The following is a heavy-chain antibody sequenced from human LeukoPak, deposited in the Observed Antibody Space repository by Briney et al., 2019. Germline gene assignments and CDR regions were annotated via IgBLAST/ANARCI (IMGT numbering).Heavy chain of an antibody. CDR3: ARYLNSGPEDF. CDR1: GFTFSSYA. J-gene: IGHJ4*02. Sequence: GGSLRLSCAASGFTFSSYAMSWVRQAPGKGLEWVSSISSSSSYIYYADSVKGRFTISRDNAKNSLYLQMNSLGAEDTAVYYCARYLNSGPEDFWGQGTLVTVSS. CDR2: ISSSSSYI. D-gene: IGHD1-26*01. V-gene: IGHV3-21*01.